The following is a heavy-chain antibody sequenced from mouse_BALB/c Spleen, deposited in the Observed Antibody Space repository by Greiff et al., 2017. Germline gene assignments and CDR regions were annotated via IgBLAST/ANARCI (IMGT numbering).Heavy chain of an antibody. CDR3: ARQYGNYGFFAY. Sequence: VQLQQSGPELVKPGASVKISCKASGYSFTGYYMHWVKQSHVKSLEWIGRINPYNGATSYNQNFKDKASLTVDKSSGTAYMELHSLTSEDSAVYYCARQYGNYGFFAYWGQGTLVTVSA. V-gene: IGHV1-31*01. J-gene: IGHJ3*01. CDR2: INPYNGAT. CDR1: GYSFTGYY. D-gene: IGHD2-10*02.